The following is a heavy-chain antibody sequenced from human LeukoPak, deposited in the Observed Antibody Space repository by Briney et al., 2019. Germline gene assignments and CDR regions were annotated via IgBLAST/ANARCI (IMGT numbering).Heavy chain of an antibody. J-gene: IGHJ3*02. Sequence: SETLSLTCAVYGGSFSGYYWSWIRQPPGKGLEWIGEINHSGSTNYNPSLKSRVTISVDTSKNQFSLKLSSVTAADTAVYYCARGLLDADAFDIWGQGTMVTVSS. CDR1: GGSFSGYY. CDR3: ARGLLDADAFDI. D-gene: IGHD2-21*01. CDR2: INHSGST. V-gene: IGHV4-34*01.